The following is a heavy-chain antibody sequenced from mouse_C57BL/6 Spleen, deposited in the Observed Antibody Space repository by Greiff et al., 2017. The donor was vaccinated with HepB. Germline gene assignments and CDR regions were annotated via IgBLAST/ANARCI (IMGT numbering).Heavy chain of an antibody. V-gene: IGHV1-42*01. J-gene: IGHJ4*01. CDR1: GYSFTGYY. Sequence: VQLQQSGPELVKPGASVKISCKASGYSFTGYYMNWVKQSPEKSLEWIGEINPSTGGTTYNQKFKAKATLTVDKSSSTAYMQLKSLTSEDSAVYYCARTSGSTYYAMDYWGQGTSVTVSS. CDR2: INPSTGGT. D-gene: IGHD1-1*01. CDR3: ARTSGSTYYAMDY.